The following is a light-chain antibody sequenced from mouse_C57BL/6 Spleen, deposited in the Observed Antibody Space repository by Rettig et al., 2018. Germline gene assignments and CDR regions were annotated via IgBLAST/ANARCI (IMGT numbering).Light chain of an antibody. CDR2: SAS. V-gene: IGKV6-15*01. CDR1: QNVGTN. CDR3: QQYNSYPYT. J-gene: IGKJ2*01. Sequence: DIVMTQSQKFMSTSVGDRVSVTCKASQNVGTNVAWYQQKPGQSPKALIYSASYRYSGVPDRFTGSGSGTDFTLTFSNVQSEDLAEYFCQQYNSYPYTFG.